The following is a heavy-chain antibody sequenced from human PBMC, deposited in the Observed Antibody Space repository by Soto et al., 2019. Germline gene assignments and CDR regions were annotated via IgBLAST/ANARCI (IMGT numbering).Heavy chain of an antibody. V-gene: IGHV1-18*01. Sequence: ASVKVSCKASGYTFTSYGISWVRQAPGQGLEWMGWISAYNGNTNYAQKLQGRVTMTTDTSTSTAYMGLRSLRSDDTAVYYCARPTGPFWSGYYTDYYYYYMDVWGKGTTVTVSS. J-gene: IGHJ6*03. CDR1: GYTFTSYG. D-gene: IGHD3-3*01. CDR3: ARPTGPFWSGYYTDYYYYYMDV. CDR2: ISAYNGNT.